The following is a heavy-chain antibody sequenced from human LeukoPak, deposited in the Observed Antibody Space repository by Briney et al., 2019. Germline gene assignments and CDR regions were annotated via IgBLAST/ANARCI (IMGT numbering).Heavy chain of an antibody. V-gene: IGHV4-38-2*02. J-gene: IGHJ4*02. Sequence: SETLSLTCTVSGYSISSGYYWGWIRQPPGKGLEWIGSIYYSGSTYYNPSLKSRVTISVDTSKNQFSLKLSSVTAADTAVYYCARVEVPAAILDYWGQGTLVTVSS. D-gene: IGHD2-2*01. CDR2: IYYSGST. CDR1: GYSISSGYY. CDR3: ARVEVPAAILDY.